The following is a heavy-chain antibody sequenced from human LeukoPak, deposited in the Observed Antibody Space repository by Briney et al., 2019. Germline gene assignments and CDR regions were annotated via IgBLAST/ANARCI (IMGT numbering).Heavy chain of an antibody. V-gene: IGHV4-34*01. J-gene: IGHJ4*02. Sequence: PSETLSLTCAVYGGSFSGYYWSWICQPPGKGLEWIGEINHSGSTNYNPSLKSRVTISVDTSKNQFSLKLSSVTAADTAVYYCASLSTAGYSYGDWGQGTLVTVSS. CDR3: ASLSTAGYSYGD. CDR2: INHSGST. CDR1: GGSFSGYY. D-gene: IGHD5-18*01.